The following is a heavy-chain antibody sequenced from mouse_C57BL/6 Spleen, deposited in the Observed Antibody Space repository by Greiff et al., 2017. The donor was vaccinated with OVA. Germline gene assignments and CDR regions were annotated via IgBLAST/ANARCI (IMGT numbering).Heavy chain of an antibody. CDR2: ISSGSSTI. Sequence: DVMLVESGGGLVKPGGSLKLSCAASGFTFSDYGMHWVRQAPEKGLEWVAYISSGSSTIYYADTVKGRFTISRDNAKNTLFLQMTSLRSEDTAMYYCARLTGNAMDYWGQGTSVTVSS. J-gene: IGHJ4*01. CDR3: ARLTGNAMDY. D-gene: IGHD4-1*01. CDR1: GFTFSDYG. V-gene: IGHV5-17*01.